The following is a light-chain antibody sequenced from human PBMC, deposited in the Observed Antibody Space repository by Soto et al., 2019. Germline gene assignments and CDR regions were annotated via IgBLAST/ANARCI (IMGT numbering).Light chain of an antibody. CDR3: QQRGNWSPLT. CDR2: AAS. V-gene: IGKV3-11*01. CDR1: QNIGSN. J-gene: IGKJ4*01. Sequence: EIVLTQSPATLSLSPGERATLSCRASQNIGSNLAWYRQTRGQAPRLLIYAASNRATGIPARFSGSGSGTDFILTISSLEHEDFAVYYCQQRGNWSPLTFGGGTKVEIK.